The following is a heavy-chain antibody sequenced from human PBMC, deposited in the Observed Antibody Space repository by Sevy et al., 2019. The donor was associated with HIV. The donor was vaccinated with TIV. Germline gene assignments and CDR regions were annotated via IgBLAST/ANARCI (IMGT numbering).Heavy chain of an antibody. CDR2: IIPIFGTA. D-gene: IGHD3-16*01. CDR3: ARGRLIPLFDY. CDR1: GGTFSSYA. Sequence: ASVKVSCKASGGTFSSYAISWVRQAPGQGLEWMGGIIPIFGTANYAQKFQGRVTITADDSTSTAYMELSSLRSEDTAVYYCARGRLIPLFDYWGQGTLVTVSS. J-gene: IGHJ4*02. V-gene: IGHV1-69*13.